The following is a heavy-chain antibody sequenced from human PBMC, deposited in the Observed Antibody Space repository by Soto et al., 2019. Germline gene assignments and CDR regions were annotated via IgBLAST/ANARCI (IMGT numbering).Heavy chain of an antibody. CDR1: GYSFTSYW. J-gene: IGHJ6*02. CDR3: AICSSTSCYTSSYYYYGMDV. Sequence: DSLKISCKGSGYSFTSYWIGWVRQMPGKGLDWMGIIYPGDSDTRYSPSFQGQVTISADKSISTAYLQWSSLKASDTAMYYCAICSSTSCYTSSYYYYGMDVWGQGXTVTVSS. CDR2: IYPGDSDT. V-gene: IGHV5-51*01. D-gene: IGHD2-2*02.